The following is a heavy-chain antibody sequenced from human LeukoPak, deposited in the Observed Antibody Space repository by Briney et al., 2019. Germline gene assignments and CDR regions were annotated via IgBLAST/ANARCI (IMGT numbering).Heavy chain of an antibody. CDR1: GGSINSYY. J-gene: IGHJ3*02. CDR3: ARQSTSGSYYPDAFDI. D-gene: IGHD3-10*01. CDR2: INHSGST. Sequence: SETLSPTCTVSGGSINSYYWSWIRQPPGKGLEWIGEINHSGSTNYNPSLKSRVTISVDTSKNQFSLKLSSVTAADTAVYYCARQSTSGSYYPDAFDIWGQGTMVTVSS. V-gene: IGHV4-34*01.